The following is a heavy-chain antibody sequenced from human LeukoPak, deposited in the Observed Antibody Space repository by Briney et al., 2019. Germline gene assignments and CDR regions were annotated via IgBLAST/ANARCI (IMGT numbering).Heavy chain of an antibody. D-gene: IGHD6-19*01. CDR3: AKPGDSRNGRYEEN. Sequence: GGSLRLSCAASGFTFSSYAMHWVRQAPGKGLEWVALISYDGNNKYYADSVKGRFTISRDNSKNMVYLQMNSLRAEDTAVYYCAKPGDSRNGRYEENWGQGTLVTVSS. V-gene: IGHV3-30-3*02. CDR1: GFTFSSYA. J-gene: IGHJ4*02. CDR2: ISYDGNNK.